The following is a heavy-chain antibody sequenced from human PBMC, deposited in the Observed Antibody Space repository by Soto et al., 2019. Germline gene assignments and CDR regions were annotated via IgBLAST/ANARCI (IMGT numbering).Heavy chain of an antibody. Sequence: SVKVSCKASGGTFSSYAISWVRQAPGQGLEWMGGIIPIFGTANYAQKFQGRVTITADESTSTAYMELSSLRSEDTAVYYCASLPSIVGATSPDAFDIWGQGTMVTVSS. CDR1: GGTFSSYA. CDR2: IIPIFGTA. V-gene: IGHV1-69*13. D-gene: IGHD1-26*01. CDR3: ASLPSIVGATSPDAFDI. J-gene: IGHJ3*02.